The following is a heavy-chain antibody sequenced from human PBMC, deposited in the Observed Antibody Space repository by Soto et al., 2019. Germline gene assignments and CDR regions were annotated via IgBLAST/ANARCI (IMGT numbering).Heavy chain of an antibody. D-gene: IGHD2-15*01. Sequence: QVQLVESGGGVVQPGRSLRLSFAASGFTFSSYGMHWVRQAPGKGLEWVAVIWYDGSNKYYADSVKGRFTISRDNSKNTLYLQMNSLRAEDTAVYYCARGGDVVVVAATFDYWGQGTLVTVSS. V-gene: IGHV3-33*01. CDR3: ARGGDVVVVAATFDY. CDR2: IWYDGSNK. J-gene: IGHJ4*02. CDR1: GFTFSSYG.